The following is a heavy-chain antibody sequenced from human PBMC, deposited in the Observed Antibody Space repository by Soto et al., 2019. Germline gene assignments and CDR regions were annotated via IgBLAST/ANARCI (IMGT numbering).Heavy chain of an antibody. Sequence: ASVKVSCKASGYTFTSYGISWVRQAPGQGLEWMGWISAYNGNTNYAQKLQGRVTMTTDTSTSTAYMELRSLRSDDTAVYYCARDGVDIVVVVAAEYWFDPWGQGTLVTVS. D-gene: IGHD2-15*01. CDR2: ISAYNGNT. V-gene: IGHV1-18*01. CDR3: ARDGVDIVVVVAAEYWFDP. J-gene: IGHJ5*02. CDR1: GYTFTSYG.